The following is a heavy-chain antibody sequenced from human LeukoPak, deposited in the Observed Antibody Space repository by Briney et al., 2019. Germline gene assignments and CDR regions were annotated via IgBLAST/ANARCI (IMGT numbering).Heavy chain of an antibody. CDR3: ARGRHIVVVTAIYNWFDP. V-gene: IGHV4-34*01. CDR1: GGSFSGYY. Sequence: PSETLSLTCAVYGGSFSGYYWSWIRQPPGKGLEWIGEINHSGSTNYNPSLKSRVTISVDTSKNQFSLKLSSVTAADTAVYYCARGRHIVVVTAIYNWFDPWGQGTLVTVSS. J-gene: IGHJ5*02. D-gene: IGHD2-21*02. CDR2: INHSGST.